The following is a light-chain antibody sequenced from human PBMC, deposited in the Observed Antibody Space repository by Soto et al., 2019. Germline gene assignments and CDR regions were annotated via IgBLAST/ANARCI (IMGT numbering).Light chain of an antibody. V-gene: IGLV2-14*01. CDR2: EVN. CDR3: ISHTTSGILGV. J-gene: IGLJ3*02. Sequence: QSALTQPASVSGSPGQSITIPCTGTSSDIGGHKYVSWYQHHPGKAPKLIISEVNNRPSGVSNRFSGSKSGNTASLTISGLQAEDEADYYCISHTTSGILGVFGGGTQLTVL. CDR1: SSDIGGHKY.